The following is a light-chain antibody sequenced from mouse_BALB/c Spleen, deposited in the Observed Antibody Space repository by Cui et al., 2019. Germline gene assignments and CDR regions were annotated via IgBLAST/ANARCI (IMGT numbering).Light chain of an antibody. Sequence: QIVLTQSTAIMSASLGERVTMTCTASSSVSSSYLHWYQQKPGSSPKLWIYSTSNLASGVPARFSGSGSGTSYSLTISSMEAEDAATYYCHQYHRSPYTFGGGTKLEIK. CDR2: STS. J-gene: IGKJ2*01. V-gene: IGKV4-74*01. CDR3: HQYHRSPYT. CDR1: SSVSSSY.